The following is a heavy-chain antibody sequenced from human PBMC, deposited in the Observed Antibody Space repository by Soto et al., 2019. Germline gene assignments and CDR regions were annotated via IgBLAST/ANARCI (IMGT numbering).Heavy chain of an antibody. Sequence: ESGGGLVQPGGSLRLSCEASGFTFRNYDMHWVRQGTGKGLEWVSGISAAGDPDYADSVEGRFTISRENAQNSFFLQMNSLRVGDTAVYYCARTDRDFYGLDVWGQGPTVIVSS. J-gene: IGHJ6*02. CDR2: ISAAGDP. CDR3: ARTDRDFYGLDV. V-gene: IGHV3-13*05. CDR1: GFTFRNYD.